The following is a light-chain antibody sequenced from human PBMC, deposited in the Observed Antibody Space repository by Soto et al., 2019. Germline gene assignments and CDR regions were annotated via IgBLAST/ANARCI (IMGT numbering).Light chain of an antibody. V-gene: IGLV2-8*01. CDR3: TSYAGGNNV. J-gene: IGLJ1*01. Sequence: QSVPTQPPSASGSPGQSVTISCTGTSSDVGGYNYVSWYQQHPGKVPKLMVYEVNKRPSGVPDRFSGSKSGNTASLTVSGPQAEDEADYYCTSYAGGNNVFGTGTKLTVL. CDR1: SSDVGGYNY. CDR2: EVN.